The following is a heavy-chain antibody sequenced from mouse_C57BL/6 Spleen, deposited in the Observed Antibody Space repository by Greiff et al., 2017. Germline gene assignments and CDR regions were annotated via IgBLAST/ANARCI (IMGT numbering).Heavy chain of an antibody. J-gene: IGHJ4*01. CDR1: GYTFTSYW. CDR2: IYPSDSET. D-gene: IGHD1-1*01. Sequence: VQLQQSGAELVRPGSSVKLSCKASGYTFTSYWMDWVKQRPGQGLEWIGNIYPSDSETHYNQKFKDKATLTVDKSSSTAYMQLSSLTSEDSAVYYCATHYGSSYHYAMDYWGQGTSVTVSS. V-gene: IGHV1-61*01. CDR3: ATHYGSSYHYAMDY.